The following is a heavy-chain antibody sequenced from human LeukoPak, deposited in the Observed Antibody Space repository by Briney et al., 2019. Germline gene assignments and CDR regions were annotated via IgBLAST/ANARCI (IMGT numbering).Heavy chain of an antibody. CDR1: GGSFSGYY. D-gene: IGHD5-12*01. Sequence: SDTLSLTCAVYGGSFSGYYWTWIRQPPGKTLEWIGEINHSGSSNYNPSLMSRVTMSVDTSKNQISLRLSSVTAADTAVYYCARETSPYSKRGWYFDHWGRGTPVAVSS. V-gene: IGHV4-34*01. CDR3: ARETSPYSKRGWYFDH. J-gene: IGHJ2*01. CDR2: INHSGSS.